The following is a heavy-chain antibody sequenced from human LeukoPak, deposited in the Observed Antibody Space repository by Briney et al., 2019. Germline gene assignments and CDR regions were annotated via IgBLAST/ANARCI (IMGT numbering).Heavy chain of an antibody. CDR3: ATWYYYDSSGYYSKYYFDY. Sequence: PWASVKVSCKASGYTFTGYYMHWVRQAPGQGLEWMGRINPNSGGTNYAQKFQGRVTMTRDTSISTAYMELSSLRSEDTAVYYCATWYYYDSSGYYSKYYFDYWGQGTLVTVSS. D-gene: IGHD3-22*01. V-gene: IGHV1-2*06. CDR1: GYTFTGYY. CDR2: INPNSGGT. J-gene: IGHJ4*02.